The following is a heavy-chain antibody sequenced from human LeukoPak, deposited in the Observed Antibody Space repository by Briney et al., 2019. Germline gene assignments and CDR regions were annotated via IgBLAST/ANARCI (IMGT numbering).Heavy chain of an antibody. J-gene: IGHJ4*02. CDR1: GFTFSTFA. Sequence: GGSLRLSCEASGFTFSTFAMIWVRQPPGKGLEWVSSIFPSGGEIHYADSVRGRFTISRDNSKSTLSLQVNSLRAEDTAIYYCATYRQVLLSFESWGQGTLVTVSS. CDR2: IFPSGGEI. D-gene: IGHD2/OR15-2a*01. CDR3: ATYRQVLLSFES. V-gene: IGHV3-23*01.